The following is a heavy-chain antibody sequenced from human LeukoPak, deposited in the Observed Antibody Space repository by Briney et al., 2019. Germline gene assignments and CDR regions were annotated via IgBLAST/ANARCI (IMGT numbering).Heavy chain of an antibody. CDR1: GFTFTTNG. D-gene: IGHD3-22*01. CDR2: ISSSSSYI. V-gene: IGHV3-21*01. CDR3: ARDTSSVSSGPESYFDY. J-gene: IGHJ4*02. Sequence: GGSLRLSCAASGFTFTTNGMTWVRQAPDKGLEWVSSISSSSSYIYYADSVKGRFTISRDNAKNSLYLQMNSLRAEDTAVYYCARDTSSVSSGPESYFDYWGQGTLVTVSS.